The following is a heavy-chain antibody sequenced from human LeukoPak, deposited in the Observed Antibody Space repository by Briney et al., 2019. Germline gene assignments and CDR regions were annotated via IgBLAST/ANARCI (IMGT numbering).Heavy chain of an antibody. CDR1: GGSISSYY. V-gene: IGHV4-4*07. CDR3: ARGELMVRGVMVSYYYYYMDV. Sequence: SETLSLTCTFSGGSISSYYWSWIRQPAGKGLEWIGRIYTSGNSNYNPSLKSRVTMSVDTSKNQFSLKLSSVTAADTAVYYCARGELMVRGVMVSYYYYYMDVWGKGTTVTVSS. J-gene: IGHJ6*03. D-gene: IGHD3-10*01. CDR2: IYTSGNS.